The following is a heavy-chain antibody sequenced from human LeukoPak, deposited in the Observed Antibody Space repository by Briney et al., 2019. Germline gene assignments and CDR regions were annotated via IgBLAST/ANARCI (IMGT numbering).Heavy chain of an antibody. CDR3: AKPGTGEIVVVLDAFDI. J-gene: IGHJ3*02. Sequence: GGSLRLSCAASGFTFSSYAMSWVRQAPGKGLEWVSAISGSGGSTYYADSVKGRFTISRDNSKNTLYLQMNSLRAEDTAVYYCAKPGTGEIVVVLDAFDIWGQGTMVTVSS. CDR1: GFTFSSYA. D-gene: IGHD3-22*01. V-gene: IGHV3-23*01. CDR2: ISGSGGST.